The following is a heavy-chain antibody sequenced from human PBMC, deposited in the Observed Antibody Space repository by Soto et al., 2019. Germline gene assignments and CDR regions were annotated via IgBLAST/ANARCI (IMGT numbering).Heavy chain of an antibody. Sequence: PGGSLRLSCAASGFSFSSYYMSWVRQAPGKGLEWVANIKQDGSEKYYVDSVKGRFTISRDNAKKSLYLQMNSLRAEDTAVYYCARSPRGIVVVVAATSYYFDYWGQGTLVTVSS. CDR2: IKQDGSEK. V-gene: IGHV3-7*01. D-gene: IGHD2-15*01. CDR3: ARSPRGIVVVVAATSYYFDY. J-gene: IGHJ4*02. CDR1: GFSFSSYY.